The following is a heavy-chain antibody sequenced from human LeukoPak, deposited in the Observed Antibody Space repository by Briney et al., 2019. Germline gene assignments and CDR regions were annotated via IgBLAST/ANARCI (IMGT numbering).Heavy chain of an antibody. J-gene: IGHJ4*02. Sequence: PGGSLRLSCAVSGFTFSSYSMNWVRQAPGKGLEWVSYISSSSSTIYYADSVKGRFTISRDNAKNSLYLQMNSLRAEDTAVYYCARNYDFWSGYYSPIFYFDYWGQGTLVTVSS. CDR2: ISSSSSTI. CDR3: ARNYDFWSGYYSPIFYFDY. D-gene: IGHD3-3*01. V-gene: IGHV3-48*01. CDR1: GFTFSSYS.